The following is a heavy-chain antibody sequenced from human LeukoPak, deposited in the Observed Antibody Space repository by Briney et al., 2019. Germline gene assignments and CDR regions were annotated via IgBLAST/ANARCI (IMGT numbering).Heavy chain of an antibody. CDR2: IWYDGSNK. Sequence: GGSLRLSCAASGFSFSSYAMHWVRQAPGKGLEWVAVIWYDGSNKYYGDSVKGRFTISRDNSKNTLYLQMNSLRAEDTAVYYCARDRIAAGLPYFDYWGQGTLVTVSS. J-gene: IGHJ4*02. CDR3: ARDRIAAGLPYFDY. V-gene: IGHV3-33*01. CDR1: GFSFSSYA. D-gene: IGHD6-13*01.